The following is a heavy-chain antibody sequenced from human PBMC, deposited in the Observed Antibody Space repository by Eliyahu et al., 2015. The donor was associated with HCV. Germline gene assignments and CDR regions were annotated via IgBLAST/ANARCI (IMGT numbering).Heavy chain of an antibody. CDR2: INWNGGST. Sequence: PGGSLRLSCAASGFTFDDYGMSWVRQTPGKGLEWVSGINWNGGSTRYADSVKGRFTISRDNGKNFLYLQMNSLRAEDTALYHCAREEEGGDDYYYYYMAVWGKGTTVTVSS. D-gene: IGHD3-16*01. CDR1: GFTFDDYG. V-gene: IGHV3-20*01. CDR3: AREEEGGDDYYYYYMAV. J-gene: IGHJ6*03.